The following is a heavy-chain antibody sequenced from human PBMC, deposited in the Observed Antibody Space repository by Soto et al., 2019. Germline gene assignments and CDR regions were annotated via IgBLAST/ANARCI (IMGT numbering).Heavy chain of an antibody. Sequence: GGSLRLSCAASGFSFSISPMHWVRQAPGKGPEWVALISYDGTNKFYADSVKGRFTISRDNSKSTLYLQVDSLRPEDAAVYYCARDPKTSGGQHWAFNYFDSWGQGTMVTVYS. CDR2: ISYDGTNK. CDR1: GFSFSISP. CDR3: ARDPKTSGGQHWAFNYFDS. J-gene: IGHJ4*02. D-gene: IGHD7-27*01. V-gene: IGHV3-30-3*01.